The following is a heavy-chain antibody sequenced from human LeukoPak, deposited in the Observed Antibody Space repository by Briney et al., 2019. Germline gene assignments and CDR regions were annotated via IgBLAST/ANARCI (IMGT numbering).Heavy chain of an antibody. Sequence: GGSLRLSCAASGLTFSSYAMSWVRQAPGKGLEWVSAISGSGGSTYYADSVKGRFTISRDNSQNTLYLQMNSLRAEDTAVYYCAKGAHSSGYLSGYWGQGTLVTVSS. CDR3: AKGAHSSGYLSGY. J-gene: IGHJ4*02. CDR1: GLTFSSYA. V-gene: IGHV3-23*01. D-gene: IGHD3-22*01. CDR2: ISGSGGST.